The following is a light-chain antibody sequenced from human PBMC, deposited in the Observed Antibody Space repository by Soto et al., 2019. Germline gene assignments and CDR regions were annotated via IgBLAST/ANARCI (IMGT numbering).Light chain of an antibody. CDR2: DVS. V-gene: IGLV2-18*02. CDR1: IDDVTAYYR. CDR3: SSYAGSSNV. J-gene: IGLJ1*01. Sequence: QSALTQPPSVSGSPGQSVTISCSGTIDDVTAYYRVSWYQQTPGTAPKLMIYDVSNRPSGVPDRFSGSRSGNTASLTISGLQAEDEGDYYCSSYAGSSNVFGTGTKVTVL.